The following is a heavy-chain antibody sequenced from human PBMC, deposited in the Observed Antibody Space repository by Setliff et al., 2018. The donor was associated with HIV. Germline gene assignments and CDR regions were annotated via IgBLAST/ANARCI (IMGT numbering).Heavy chain of an antibody. CDR3: AKDGISGGAYPPYYFDY. CDR1: GFTFSRYS. Sequence: GGSLRLSCAASGFTFSRYSMSWVRQAPGKGLEWVSSISSSSTYIYYADSGKGRFTISRDNSKNTLYLLMNGLRVEDTAVYYCAKDGISGGAYPPYYFDYWGHGTLVTVSS. V-gene: IGHV3-21*04. J-gene: IGHJ4*01. D-gene: IGHD2-15*01. CDR2: ISSSSTYI.